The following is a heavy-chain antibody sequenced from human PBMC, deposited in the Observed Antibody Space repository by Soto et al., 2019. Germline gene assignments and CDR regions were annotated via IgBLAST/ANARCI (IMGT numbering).Heavy chain of an antibody. Sequence: PGESLKISSKGSGYNFISYWIGWVRQIPGKGLEWMGIIYPGDSDTRYSPSFQGQVTISADKSISTAYLQWSSLKASDTAMYYCARPNYCSGGSCYPDDAFDIWGQGTMVTVSS. J-gene: IGHJ3*02. D-gene: IGHD2-15*01. CDR1: GYNFISYW. CDR3: ARPNYCSGGSCYPDDAFDI. V-gene: IGHV5-51*01. CDR2: IYPGDSDT.